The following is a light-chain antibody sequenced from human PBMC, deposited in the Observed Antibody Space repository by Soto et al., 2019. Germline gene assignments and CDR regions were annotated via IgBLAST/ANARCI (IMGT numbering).Light chain of an antibody. CDR2: EVS. J-gene: IGLJ1*01. Sequence: QSVLTQPASVSGSPGQSVTISCTGTSGDVGGYNYVSWYQQHPGKVPKLMIFEVSNRPSGVSNRFSGSKSGNTASLTISGLQAEDEADYYCSSYTTSRTLVFGPGTKVTVL. V-gene: IGLV2-14*01. CDR1: SGDVGGYNY. CDR3: SSYTTSRTLV.